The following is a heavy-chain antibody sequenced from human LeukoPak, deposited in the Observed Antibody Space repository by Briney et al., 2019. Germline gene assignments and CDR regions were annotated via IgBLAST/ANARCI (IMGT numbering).Heavy chain of an antibody. CDR2: IYYSGST. D-gene: IGHD2-2*01. J-gene: IGHJ4*02. CDR1: GGSISSSSYY. Sequence: KASETLSLTCTVSGGSISSSSYYWGWIRQPPGKGLEWIGSIYYSGSTYYNPSLKSRVTISVDTSKNQFSLKLSSVTAADTAVYYCARLYCSSTSCGFDYWGQGTLVTVSS. V-gene: IGHV4-39*07. CDR3: ARLYCSSTSCGFDY.